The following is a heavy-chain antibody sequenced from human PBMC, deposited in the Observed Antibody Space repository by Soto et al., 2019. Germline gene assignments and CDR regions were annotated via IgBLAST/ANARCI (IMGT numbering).Heavy chain of an antibody. J-gene: IGHJ5*02. V-gene: IGHV4-39*01. D-gene: IGHD2-15*01. CDR3: ARHKSGSDWLDP. CDR1: GGSISDISYC. Sequence: PSETLSLTCTVSGGSISDISYCWACIRQPPGKGLQWIGCMFYSGATYYNPSLKNRVTLSVDTSNNEFSLKLVSVTAPDTAVYYCARHKSGSDWLDPWGQGTLVTVSS. CDR2: MFYSGAT.